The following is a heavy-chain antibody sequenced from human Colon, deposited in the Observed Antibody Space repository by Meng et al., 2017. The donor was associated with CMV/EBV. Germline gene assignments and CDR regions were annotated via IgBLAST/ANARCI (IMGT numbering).Heavy chain of an antibody. Sequence: ASVKVSCKASGYTPPGYAMYWVRQAPGQGLEWMGWISAYNGNTNYAQKLQGRVTMTTDTSTSTAYMELRSLRSDDTAVYYCARDHATWELLDNWFDPWGQGTLVTVSS. J-gene: IGHJ5*02. CDR3: ARDHATWELLDNWFDP. CDR1: GYTPPGYA. CDR2: ISAYNGNT. D-gene: IGHD1-26*01. V-gene: IGHV1-18*04.